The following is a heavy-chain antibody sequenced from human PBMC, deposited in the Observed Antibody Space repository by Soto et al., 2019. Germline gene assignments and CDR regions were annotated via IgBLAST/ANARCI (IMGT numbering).Heavy chain of an antibody. J-gene: IGHJ6*02. Sequence: GESLKISCNGSGDSFNTYWSAWVRQMPGKGLEWMGITHPGDSETRYSPSFEGQVTISADKSISTAYLQWSSLKASDTAMYYCARQGKDGHNQGYGMDVWGQGTTVTVSS. CDR2: THPGDSET. CDR1: GDSFNTYW. V-gene: IGHV5-51*01. CDR3: ARQGKDGHNQGYGMDV.